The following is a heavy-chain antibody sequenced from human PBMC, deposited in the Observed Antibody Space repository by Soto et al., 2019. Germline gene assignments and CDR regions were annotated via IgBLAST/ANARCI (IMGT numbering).Heavy chain of an antibody. J-gene: IGHJ5*02. Sequence: QLQLQESGPGLVKPSETLSLTCTVSGGSISSSSYYCGWIRQPPGKGLEWIGSIYYSGSTYYNPSLKSRVTISVDTSKNQCSRKLSSVTAADTAVYYCARQRARGTNSYGLKNWFDPWGQGTLVTVSS. D-gene: IGHD5-18*01. CDR3: ARQRARGTNSYGLKNWFDP. CDR2: IYYSGST. CDR1: GGSISSSSYY. V-gene: IGHV4-39*01.